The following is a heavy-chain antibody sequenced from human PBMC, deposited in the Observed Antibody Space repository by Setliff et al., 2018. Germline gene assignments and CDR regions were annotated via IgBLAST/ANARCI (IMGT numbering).Heavy chain of an antibody. CDR2: IDPNSGGT. J-gene: IGHJ5*02. V-gene: IGHV1-2*02. CDR1: GYTFTGFY. CDR3: ARDPIAASGTFWFDP. D-gene: IGHD6-13*01. Sequence: GASVKVSCKASGYTFTGFYMHWMRQAPGQGLEWMGWIDPNSGGTNYSQNFQGRVTMTRDTSISTAYMELSRLRSDDTAVYYCARDPIAASGTFWFDPWGHGTLVTVSS.